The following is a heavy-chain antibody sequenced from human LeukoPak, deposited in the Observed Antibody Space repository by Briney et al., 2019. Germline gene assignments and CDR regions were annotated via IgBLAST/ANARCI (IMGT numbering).Heavy chain of an antibody. CDR3: AKFGGTSGTSFDI. D-gene: IGHD4-23*01. CDR1: GFTFSAFW. J-gene: IGHJ3*02. CDR2: IKEDGSNK. V-gene: IGHV3-7*01. Sequence: GSLRLSCTASGFTFSAFWMSWLRQAPGKGLEWVANIKEDGSNKGYLDSVKGRFTISRDNAKHSVYPQMNSLTVEDTALYYCAKFGGTSGTSFDIWGQGTMVTVSS.